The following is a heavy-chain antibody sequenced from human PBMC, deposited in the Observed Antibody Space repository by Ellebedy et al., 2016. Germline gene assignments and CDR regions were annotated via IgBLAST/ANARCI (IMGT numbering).Heavy chain of an antibody. V-gene: IGHV3-23*01. J-gene: IGHJ5*02. D-gene: IGHD2-2*02. CDR2: ISGSGGST. Sequence: GGSLRLSXAASGFTFSSYSMNWVRQAPGKGLEWVSAISGSGGSTYYADSVKGRFTISRDNSKNTLYLQMNSLRAEDTAVYYCHGYCSSTSCYRFGWFNPWGQGTLVTVSS. CDR1: GFTFSSYS. CDR3: HGYCSSTSCYRFGWFNP.